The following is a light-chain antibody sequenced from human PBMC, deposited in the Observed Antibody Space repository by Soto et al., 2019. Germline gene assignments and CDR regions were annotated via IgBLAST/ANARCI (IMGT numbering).Light chain of an antibody. CDR2: DAS. V-gene: IGKV1-5*01. Sequence: DIHMTQSPSTLSASVGDRVTITCRASQSISNWLAWYQQKPGKAPKLLIFDASTLESGVPSRFSGSGSETEFTLTISGLQPDDFATYYCQQYNNYCTFGQGTKLEIQ. CDR3: QQYNNYCT. J-gene: IGKJ2*01. CDR1: QSISNW.